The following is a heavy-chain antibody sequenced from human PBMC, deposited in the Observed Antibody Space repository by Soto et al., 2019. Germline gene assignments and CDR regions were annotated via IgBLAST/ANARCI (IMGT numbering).Heavy chain of an antibody. D-gene: IGHD2-8*01. CDR3: ARVGRGVYGMDV. V-gene: IGHV3-48*02. CDR1: GFTFSSYS. Sequence: EVQLVESGGGLVQPGGSLRLSCAASGFTFSSYSINWVRQAPGKGLEWFSYITSDSSTISYADSVKGRFTVSRDNAKNSLYLHMNSLRDDDTAVYYCARVGRGVYGMDVWGQGTSVTVSS. CDR2: ITSDSSTI. J-gene: IGHJ6*02.